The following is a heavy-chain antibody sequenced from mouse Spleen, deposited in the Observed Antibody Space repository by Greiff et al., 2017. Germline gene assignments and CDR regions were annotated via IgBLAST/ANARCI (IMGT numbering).Heavy chain of an antibody. Sequence: VQLQQSGAELVRPGASVTLSCKASGYTFTDYEMHWVKQTPVHGLEWIGAIDPETGGTAYNQKFKGKAILTADKSSSTAYMELRSLTSEDSAVYYCTRDPFYAMDYWGQGTSVTVSS. J-gene: IGHJ4*01. V-gene: IGHV1-15*01. CDR3: TRDPFYAMDY. CDR2: IDPETGGT. CDR1: GYTFTDYE.